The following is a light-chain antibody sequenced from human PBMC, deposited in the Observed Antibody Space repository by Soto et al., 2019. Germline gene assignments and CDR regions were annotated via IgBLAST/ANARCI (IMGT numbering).Light chain of an antibody. V-gene: IGLV2-23*02. CDR1: SSDVGTYNL. CDR3: CSYAGSSSSI. CDR2: EVT. Sequence: QSALTQPASVSGSPGQSITISCSGTSSDVGTYNLVSWYQQYPGKAPRLMIYEVTKRPSGVSNRFSGSKSGNTASLTISGLQPEDEAHYYCCSYAGSSSSIFGTGTKLTVL. J-gene: IGLJ1*01.